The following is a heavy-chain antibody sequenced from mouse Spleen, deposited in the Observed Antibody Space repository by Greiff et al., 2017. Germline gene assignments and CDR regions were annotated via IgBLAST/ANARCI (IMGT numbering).Heavy chain of an antibody. D-gene: IGHD6-1*01. CDR3: TRQRYLCWVFDG. V-gene: IGHV5-9-3*01. Sequence: EVQLVESGGGLVKPEGSLKLSCAASGFAFSNYGMAWVRQTPEKSLEWVATISSGGGNTYHPNSVKGRFTISRDNVKNTLYLQMSSLKSEDTAMYYCTRQRYLCWVFDGWGAGTTVTCSS. J-gene: IGHJ1*01. CDR2: ISSGGGNT. CDR1: GFAFSNYG.